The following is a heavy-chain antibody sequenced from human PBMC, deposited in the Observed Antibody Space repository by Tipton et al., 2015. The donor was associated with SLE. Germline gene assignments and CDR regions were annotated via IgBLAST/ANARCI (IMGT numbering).Heavy chain of an antibody. V-gene: IGHV4-34*01. CDR1: GGSFSGYY. Sequence: TLSLTCAVYGGSFSGYYWSWIRQPPGKGLEWIGEINHSGSTNYNPSLKSRVTISVDTSKNQFSLKLSSVTAADTAVYYCARDDPTWGYYYYMDVWGKGTTVTVSS. D-gene: IGHD7-27*01. CDR3: ARDDPTWGYYYYMDV. J-gene: IGHJ6*03. CDR2: INHSGST.